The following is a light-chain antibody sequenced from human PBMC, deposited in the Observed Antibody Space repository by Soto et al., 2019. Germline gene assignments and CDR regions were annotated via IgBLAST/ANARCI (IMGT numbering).Light chain of an antibody. CDR2: GAS. CDR3: QQYGSSPWT. V-gene: IGKV3-20*01. Sequence: EIVLTQFPGTLSLSPWERATLSCRASQYVSSSYLAWYRQKPGQAPRLLFYGASNRATGIPDRFSGSGSGTDFTLTISTLEPEDFAVYYCQQYGSSPWTFGQGTKVEIK. J-gene: IGKJ1*01. CDR1: QYVSSSY.